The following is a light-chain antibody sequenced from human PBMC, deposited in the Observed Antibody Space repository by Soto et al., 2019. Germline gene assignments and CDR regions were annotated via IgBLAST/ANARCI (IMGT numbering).Light chain of an antibody. CDR2: KAS. CDR3: PLYSSDLT. J-gene: IGKJ1*01. CDR1: QSISSW. Sequence: DIHMTQSPSTLSSSVGDIFTITCRASQSISSWLAWYQQKPGKAPKLLIHKASNLESGVPSRFSGSGSGTEFTLTISRLERDDVEACHCPLYSSDLTFGQGTKVDIK. V-gene: IGKV1-5*03.